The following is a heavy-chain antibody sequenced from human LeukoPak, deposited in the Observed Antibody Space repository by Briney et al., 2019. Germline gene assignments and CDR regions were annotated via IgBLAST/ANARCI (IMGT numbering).Heavy chain of an antibody. V-gene: IGHV3-30*18. D-gene: IGHD3-10*01. CDR2: VSYDGSNK. CDR3: AKDPEVRSLEGAFDI. CDR1: GFTFSSYG. Sequence: GGSLRLSCAASGFTFSSYGMHWVRQAPGKGLEWVAVVSYDGSNKYYADSVKGRFTISRDNSKNTLYLQMNSLRAEDTAVYYCAKDPEVRSLEGAFDIWGQGTMVTVSS. J-gene: IGHJ3*02.